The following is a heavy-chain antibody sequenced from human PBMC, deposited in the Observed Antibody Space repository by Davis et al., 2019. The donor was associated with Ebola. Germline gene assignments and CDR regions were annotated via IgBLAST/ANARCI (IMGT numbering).Heavy chain of an antibody. V-gene: IGHV4-34*01. CDR3: AVAARYYYYGMDV. D-gene: IGHD6-6*01. J-gene: IGHJ6*02. CDR1: GGSFSGYY. Sequence: MPSETLSPTFALHGGSFSGYYWSWIRQPPGKGLEWIGEINHSGSTNYNPSLKSRVTISVDTSKNQFSLKLSSVTAADTAVYYCAVAARYYYYGMDVWGQGTTVTVSS. CDR2: INHSGST.